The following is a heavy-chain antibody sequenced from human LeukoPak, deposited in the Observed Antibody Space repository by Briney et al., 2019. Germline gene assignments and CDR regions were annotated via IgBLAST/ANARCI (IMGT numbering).Heavy chain of an antibody. Sequence: GGSLRLSCAASGFSFNNYVMSWVRQAPGKGLEWVSAISGDGARTYYADSVKGRFSISRDNSKNTLDLQMNSLRAEDTAIYYCAKTVVVITFRFDSWGQGSLVTVSS. D-gene: IGHD2-21*01. CDR3: AKTVVVITFRFDS. V-gene: IGHV3-23*01. J-gene: IGHJ4*02. CDR2: ISGDGART. CDR1: GFSFNNYV.